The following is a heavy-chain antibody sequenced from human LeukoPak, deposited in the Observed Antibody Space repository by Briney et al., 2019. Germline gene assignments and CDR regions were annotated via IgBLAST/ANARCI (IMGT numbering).Heavy chain of an antibody. J-gene: IGHJ4*02. D-gene: IGHD5-18*01. CDR2: MNPNSGNT. Sequence: GASVKGSCKASGYTFTSYDINWVRQATGQGLEWMGWMNPNSGNTGYAQKFQGRVTMTRNTSISTAYMELSSLRSEDTAVYYCARGAMVEYYFDYWGQGTLVTVSS. CDR3: ARGAMVEYYFDY. CDR1: GYTFTSYD. V-gene: IGHV1-8*01.